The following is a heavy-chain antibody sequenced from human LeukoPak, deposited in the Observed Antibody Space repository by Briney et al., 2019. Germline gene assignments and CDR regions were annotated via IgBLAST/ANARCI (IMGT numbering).Heavy chain of an antibody. V-gene: IGHV4-59*08. CDR2: IYYSGST. J-gene: IGHJ3*02. CDR3: ARHVYYYDSSGYSEDAFDI. CDR1: GGSISSYY. D-gene: IGHD3-22*01. Sequence: SETLSLTCTVSGGSISSYYWSWIRQPPGKGLEWIGYIYYSGSTNYNPSLKSRVTISVDTSKNHFSLKLSSVTAADTAVYYCARHVYYYDSSGYSEDAFDIWGQGTMVTVSS.